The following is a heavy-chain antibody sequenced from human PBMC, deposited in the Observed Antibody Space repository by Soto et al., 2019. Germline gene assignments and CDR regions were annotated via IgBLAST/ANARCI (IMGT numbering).Heavy chain of an antibody. V-gene: IGHV4-31*03. Sequence: PSETLSLTCTVSGGSISSGGYYWSWILHHPGKGLEWIGYIYYSVSTYYNPSLKSRVTISVDTSKNQFSLKLSSVTAADTAVYYCASERGQDYYDSSGDERYTWSDLWGKG. J-gene: IGHJ5*02. D-gene: IGHD3-22*01. CDR3: ASERGQDYYDSSGDERYTWSDL. CDR1: GGSISSGGYY. CDR2: IYYSVST.